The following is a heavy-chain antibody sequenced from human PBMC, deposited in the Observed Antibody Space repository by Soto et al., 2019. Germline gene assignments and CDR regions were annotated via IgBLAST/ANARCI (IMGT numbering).Heavy chain of an antibody. CDR2: IIPILGIA. V-gene: IGHV1-69*02. CDR1: GGTFSSYT. D-gene: IGHD3-3*01. J-gene: IGHJ4*02. CDR3: ATTTQNGVLRC. Sequence: QVQLVQSGAEVKKPGSSVKVSCKASGGTFSSYTISWVRQAPGQGLEWMGRIIPILGIANYAQKFQGRVTITADKSTSTAYIELSSLRSEDTAVYYCATTTQNGVLRCWGQGTLVTVSS.